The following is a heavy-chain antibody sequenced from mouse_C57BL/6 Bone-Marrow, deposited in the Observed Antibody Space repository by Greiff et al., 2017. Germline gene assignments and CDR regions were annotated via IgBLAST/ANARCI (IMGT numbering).Heavy chain of an antibody. CDR2: IDPATGGT. CDR3: TREGYGNFAWFAY. J-gene: IGHJ3*01. Sequence: QVQLKQSGAELVRPGASVTLSCKASGYTFTDYEMNWVKQTPVHGLEWIGAIDPATGGTTYNQKFKGKAILTADKSSSTAYMELRSLTSEYSAVYYCTREGYGNFAWFAYGGQGTRVTVSA. CDR1: GYTFTDYE. D-gene: IGHD2-10*02. V-gene: IGHV1-15*01.